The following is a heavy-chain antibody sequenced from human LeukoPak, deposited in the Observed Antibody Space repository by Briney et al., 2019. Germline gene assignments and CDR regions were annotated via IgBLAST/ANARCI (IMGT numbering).Heavy chain of an antibody. Sequence: GGSLRLSCAASGFTFSSYAMSWVRQAPGKGLEWVAVISYDGSNKYYADSVKGRFTISRDNSKNTLYLQMNSLRAEDTAVYYCAKDRPGCSSTSCYVHRGMDVWGQGTTVTVSS. CDR2: ISYDGSNK. CDR1: GFTFSSYA. V-gene: IGHV3-30*18. D-gene: IGHD2-2*01. J-gene: IGHJ6*02. CDR3: AKDRPGCSSTSCYVHRGMDV.